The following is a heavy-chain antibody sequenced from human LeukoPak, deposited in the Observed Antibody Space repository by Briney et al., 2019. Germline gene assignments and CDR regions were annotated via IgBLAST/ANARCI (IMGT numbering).Heavy chain of an antibody. J-gene: IGHJ4*02. CDR1: GYTFTSYY. CDR3: ARVTRAAAGDY. V-gene: IGHV1-46*01. D-gene: IGHD6-13*01. Sequence: ASVKVSCKASGYTFTSYYMHWVRQAPGQGLEWMGIINPSGGSTSYAQKLQGRVTMTTDTSTSTAYMELRSLRSDDTAVYYCARVTRAAAGDYWGQGTLVTVSS. CDR2: INPSGGST.